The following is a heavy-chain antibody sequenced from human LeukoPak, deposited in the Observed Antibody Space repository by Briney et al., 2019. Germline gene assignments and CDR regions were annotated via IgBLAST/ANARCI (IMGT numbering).Heavy chain of an antibody. D-gene: IGHD6-13*01. CDR2: IYYSGSA. Sequence: PSETLSLTCTASGGSISSYYWSWIRQPPGKGLEWIGYIYYSGSANYHPSLKSRVTISVDTSKNRFSLRLSSVTAADTAVYYCARVTGYMVEDYFDYWGQGTLVTVSS. V-gene: IGHV4-59*01. CDR1: GGSISSYY. J-gene: IGHJ4*02. CDR3: ARVTGYMVEDYFDY.